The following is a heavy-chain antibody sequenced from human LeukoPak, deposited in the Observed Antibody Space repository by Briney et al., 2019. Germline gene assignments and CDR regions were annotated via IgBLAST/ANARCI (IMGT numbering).Heavy chain of an antibody. Sequence: ASVKVSCKASGYTCTSYYMHWVRQAPGQGLEWMGRINPNSGGTNYAQKFQGRVTMTRDTSISTAYMELSRLRSDDTAVYYCALGERITIFGVVIMGIAGDYWGQGTLVTVSS. CDR3: ALGERITIFGVVIMGIAGDY. V-gene: IGHV1-2*06. CDR1: GYTCTSYY. D-gene: IGHD3-3*01. J-gene: IGHJ4*02. CDR2: INPNSGGT.